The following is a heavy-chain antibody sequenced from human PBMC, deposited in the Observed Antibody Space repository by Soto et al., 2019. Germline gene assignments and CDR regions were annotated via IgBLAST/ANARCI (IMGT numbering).Heavy chain of an antibody. CDR3: ARGAWFDP. CDR1: GFTFSSYS. CDR2: ISSSSSTI. V-gene: IGHV3-48*01. J-gene: IGHJ5*02. Sequence: GGSLRLSCAASGFTFSSYSMNWVRQAPGKGLEWVSYISSSSSTIYYADSVKGRFTISRDNAKNSLYLQMNSLRAEDTAVYYCARGAWFDPWGQGTLVTVPS.